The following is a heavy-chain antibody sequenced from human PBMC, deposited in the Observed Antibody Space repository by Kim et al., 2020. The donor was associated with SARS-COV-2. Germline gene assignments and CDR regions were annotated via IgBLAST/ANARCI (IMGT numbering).Heavy chain of an antibody. J-gene: IGHJ4*02. Sequence: SQTLSLTCAISGDSVSSNSAAWNWIRQSPSRGLEWLGRTYYRSKWYNDYAVSVKSRITINPDTSKNQFSLQLNSVTPEDTAVYYCARASSFRVVAATTFDYWGQGTLVTVSS. CDR1: GDSVSSNSAA. D-gene: IGHD2-15*01. CDR3: ARASSFRVVAATTFDY. CDR2: TYYRSKWYN. V-gene: IGHV6-1*01.